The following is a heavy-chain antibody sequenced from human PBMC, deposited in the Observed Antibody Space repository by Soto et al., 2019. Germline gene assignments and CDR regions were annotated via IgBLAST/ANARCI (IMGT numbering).Heavy chain of an antibody. J-gene: IGHJ5*02. V-gene: IGHV4-34*01. CDR2: INHSGST. CDR3: ARGATIFGVVKFDP. Sequence: QVQLQQWGAGLLKPSETLSLTCAVYGGSFSGYYWSWIRQPPGKGLEWIGEINHSGSTNYNPSLKSRVTISVDTSKNQFSLKLSSVTAADTAVYYCARGATIFGVVKFDPLGQGTLVTVSS. CDR1: GGSFSGYY. D-gene: IGHD3-3*01.